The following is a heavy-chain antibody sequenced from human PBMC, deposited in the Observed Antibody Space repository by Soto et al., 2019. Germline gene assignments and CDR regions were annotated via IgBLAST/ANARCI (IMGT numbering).Heavy chain of an antibody. CDR3: AKSQGSSTSLAISYYYYYGMDV. D-gene: IGHD2-2*01. CDR2: SIPISETT. CDR1: GGTFSSYA. Sequence: QVQLVQSGAEVKKPGSSVKVSCKASGGTFSSYAISWVRQAPGQGLEWMGGSIPISETTNYAQKFQGRVTITADESTSKAYMELSRLRYEDTAVYYCAKSQGSSTSLAISYYYYYGMDVWGQGTTVTVSS. V-gene: IGHV1-69*01. J-gene: IGHJ6*02.